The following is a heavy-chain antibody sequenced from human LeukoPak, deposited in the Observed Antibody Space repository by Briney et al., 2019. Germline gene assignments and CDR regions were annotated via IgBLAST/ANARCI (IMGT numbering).Heavy chain of an antibody. CDR1: GGSFSGYY. Sequence: SETLSLTCAVYGGSFSGYYWSWIRQPPGKGLEWSGEINHSGSTNYNPSLKSRVTISVDTSKNQFSLKLSSVTAADTAVYYCARLSRYCSSTSCLGAYYYGMDVWGQGTTVTVSS. CDR2: INHSGST. CDR3: ARLSRYCSSTSCLGAYYYGMDV. D-gene: IGHD2-2*01. V-gene: IGHV4-34*01. J-gene: IGHJ6*02.